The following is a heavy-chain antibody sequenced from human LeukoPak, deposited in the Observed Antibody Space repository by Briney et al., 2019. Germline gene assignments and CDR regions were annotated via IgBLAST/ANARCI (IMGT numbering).Heavy chain of an antibody. CDR3: ANANLGYCSSTSCAQDY. CDR2: ISGSGGST. V-gene: IGHV3-23*01. J-gene: IGHJ4*02. D-gene: IGHD2-2*01. Sequence: GGSLRLSCAASGFTFSSYAMSWVRQAPGKGLEWVSAISGSGGSTYYADSVKGRFTISRDNSKNTLYLQMNSLRAEDTAVYYCANANLGYCSSTSCAQDYWGQGTLVIVSS. CDR1: GFTFSSYA.